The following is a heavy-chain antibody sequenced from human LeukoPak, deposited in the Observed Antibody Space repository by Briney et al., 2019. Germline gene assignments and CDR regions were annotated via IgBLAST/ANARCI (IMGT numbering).Heavy chain of an antibody. Sequence: SETLSLTCAVYGGSFSGYYWSWIRQPPGKGLEWIGEINHSGSTNYNPSLKSRVTISVDTSKNQFSLKLSSVTAADTAVYYCARGRLRSGSSSWFDYWGQGTLVTVSS. CDR1: GGSFSGYY. CDR2: INHSGST. V-gene: IGHV4-34*01. CDR3: ARGRLRSGSSSWFDY. D-gene: IGHD6-13*01. J-gene: IGHJ4*02.